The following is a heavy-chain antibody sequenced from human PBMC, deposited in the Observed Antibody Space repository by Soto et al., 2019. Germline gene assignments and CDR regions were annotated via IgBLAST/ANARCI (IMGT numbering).Heavy chain of an antibody. D-gene: IGHD3-22*01. V-gene: IGHV3-23*01. CDR2: LSGTGINT. Sequence: GVSLRLSXASSGFTISSYAMNWVHQAPGKGLEWVSALSGTGINTYYADTVKGRFTISRDNSRNTLNLQMSSLRAEDTAVYYCATTYDSSGYDYWGQGTLVTVSS. CDR3: ATTYDSSGYDY. CDR1: GFTISSYA. J-gene: IGHJ4*02.